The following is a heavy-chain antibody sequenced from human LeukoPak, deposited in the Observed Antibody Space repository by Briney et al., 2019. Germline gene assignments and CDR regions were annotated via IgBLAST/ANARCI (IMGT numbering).Heavy chain of an antibody. J-gene: IGHJ3*02. Sequence: GGSLRLSCAASGFTVSSNYMSWVRQAPGKGLEWVSVIYSGGSTYYADSVKGRFTISRDNSKNTLYLQMNSLRAEDTAVYYCARDKRGRVRAFDIWGRGTMVTVSS. V-gene: IGHV3-66*01. D-gene: IGHD3/OR15-3a*01. CDR3: ARDKRGRVRAFDI. CDR2: IYSGGST. CDR1: GFTVSSNY.